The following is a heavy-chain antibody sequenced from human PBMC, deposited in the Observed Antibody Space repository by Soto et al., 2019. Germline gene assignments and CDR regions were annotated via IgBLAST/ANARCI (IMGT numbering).Heavy chain of an antibody. CDR1: GFTFSSYA. D-gene: IGHD3-3*01. V-gene: IGHV3-23*01. CDR2: ISGSGGST. CDR3: AKDTRFLAWLLNPQAFDI. Sequence: GGSLRLSCAASGFTFSSYAMSWVRQAPGKGLEWVSAISGSGGSTYYADSVKGRFTISRDNSKNTLYLQMNSLRAEDTAVYYCAKDTRFLAWLLNPQAFDIWGQGKMVTVSS. J-gene: IGHJ3*02.